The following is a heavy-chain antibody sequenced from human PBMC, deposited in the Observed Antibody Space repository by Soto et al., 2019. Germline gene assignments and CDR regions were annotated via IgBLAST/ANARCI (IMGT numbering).Heavy chain of an antibody. CDR3: ARDLYSTSWYVRAFDM. D-gene: IGHD6-13*01. J-gene: IGHJ3*02. CDR2: INPIFGTT. V-gene: IGHV1-69*05. Sequence: SVKVSCKASGGTFSSYAISWVRQAPGQGLEWMGGINPIFGTTNYAQKFQGRVTMTRDTSTSTVFLELSSLRSGDTAVYFCARDLYSTSWYVRAFDMWGQGTMVTVSS. CDR1: GGTFSSYA.